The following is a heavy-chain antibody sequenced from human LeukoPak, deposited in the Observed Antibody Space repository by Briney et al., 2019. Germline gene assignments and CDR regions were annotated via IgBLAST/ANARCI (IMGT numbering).Heavy chain of an antibody. CDR3: AAGLSSSNPRVFAY. J-gene: IGHJ4*02. CDR2: IYPGDSDT. CDR1: RYIFRNSW. Sequence: GESLKISCLGSRYIFRNSWIGWVGQMPGKGLEWMGIIYPGDSDTRYRPSFQGQVTISVDKSISTAYLQWSSLKASDCAMYYCAAGLSSSNPRVFAYWGQGTLVTVSS. V-gene: IGHV5-51*01. D-gene: IGHD6-13*01.